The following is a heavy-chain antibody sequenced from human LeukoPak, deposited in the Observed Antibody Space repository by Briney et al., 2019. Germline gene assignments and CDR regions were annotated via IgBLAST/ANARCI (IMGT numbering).Heavy chain of an antibody. CDR3: ATGGGILTGYYFDY. J-gene: IGHJ4*02. V-gene: IGHV1-24*01. CDR1: GYTLTELS. Sequence: GASVKVSCKVSGYTLTELSMHWVRQAPGKGLEWMGGFDPEDGETIYAQKFQGRVTMTEDTSTDTAYMELSSLRSEDTAVYYCATGGGILTGYYFDYWGQGTLVTVSS. CDR2: FDPEDGET. D-gene: IGHD3-9*01.